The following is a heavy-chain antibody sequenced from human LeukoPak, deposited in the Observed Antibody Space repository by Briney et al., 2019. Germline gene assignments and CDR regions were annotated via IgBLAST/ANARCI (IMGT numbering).Heavy chain of an antibody. D-gene: IGHD4-17*01. Sequence: QPGGSLRLSCAASGFTFSSYWMDWVRQAPGKGLEWVANIKQDGSEKYYVDSVKGRFTISRDNAKSSLYLQMNSLRVEDTAVYYCARDKYGAYFDSWGQGTLVTVSS. CDR3: ARDKYGAYFDS. V-gene: IGHV3-7*04. CDR2: IKQDGSEK. CDR1: GFTFSSYW. J-gene: IGHJ4*02.